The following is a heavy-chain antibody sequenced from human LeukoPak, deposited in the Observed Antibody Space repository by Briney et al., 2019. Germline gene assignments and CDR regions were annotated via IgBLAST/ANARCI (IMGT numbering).Heavy chain of an antibody. V-gene: IGHV3-53*01. J-gene: IGHJ4*02. CDR1: GRRIIEK. Sequence: GGSLRLSCVDLGGRRIIEKKSWVRQAPGKGLEWVSIIYSGGITYYADSVKGRFTISRDNSKNTLYLQMSSLRAEDTAVYYCTRGSTTFRFGYWGQGTLVTVSS. D-gene: IGHD2/OR15-2a*01. CDR3: TRGSTTFRFGY. CDR2: IYSGGIT.